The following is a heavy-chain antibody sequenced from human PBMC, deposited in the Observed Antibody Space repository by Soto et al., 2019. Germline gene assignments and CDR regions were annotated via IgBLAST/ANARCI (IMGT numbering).Heavy chain of an antibody. CDR2: IYTSGST. V-gene: IGHV4-4*07. CDR3: ARTVGAAYYFDF. J-gene: IGHJ4*02. Sequence: QVQLQESGPGLVKPSETLSLTCTVSGDSMTKYYWSWIRQPAGKGLEWIGRIYTSGSTNYNPSLKSRVTMSIDTSNNHFSLKLKSVTAADTAVYYCARTVGAAYYFDFWGQGALVTLSS. D-gene: IGHD1-26*01. CDR1: GDSMTKYY.